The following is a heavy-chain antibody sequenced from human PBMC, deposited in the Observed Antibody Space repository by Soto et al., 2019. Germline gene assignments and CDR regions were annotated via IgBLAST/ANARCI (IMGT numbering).Heavy chain of an antibody. CDR2: ISVSGNII. CDR3: VRDTMRESAAASLDY. V-gene: IGHV3-48*03. Sequence: GGSLRLSCAASGFTFSTYEFNWVRQAPGRGLEWISYISVSGNIIKYAESVKGRFTISRDNAENSLHLHMNNLRVDDTALYLCVRDTMRESAAASLDYWGQGTEVTGSS. D-gene: IGHD3-10*01. CDR1: GFTFSTYE. J-gene: IGHJ4*02.